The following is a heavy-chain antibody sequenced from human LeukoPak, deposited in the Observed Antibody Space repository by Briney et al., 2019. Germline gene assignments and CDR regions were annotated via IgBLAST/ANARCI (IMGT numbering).Heavy chain of an antibody. D-gene: IGHD3-22*01. CDR3: ARSEDSRDAFDI. CDR2: ISAYNGNT. Sequence: ASVKVSCKASGYTFTRYGISWVRQAPGQGLEWMGWISAYNGNTNYAQKLQGRVTMTTDTSTSTAYMEPRSLRSDDTAVYYCARSEDSRDAFDIWGEGTMVTVSP. J-gene: IGHJ3*02. CDR1: GYTFTRYG. V-gene: IGHV1-18*01.